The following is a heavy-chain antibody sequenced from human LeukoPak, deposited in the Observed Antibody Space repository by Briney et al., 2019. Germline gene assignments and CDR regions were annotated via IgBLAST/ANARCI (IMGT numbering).Heavy chain of an antibody. CDR1: GYTLTELS. Sequence: ASVTVSCKVSGYTLTELSMHWVRQAPGKGLEWMGGFDPEDGETIYAQKFQGRVTMTEDTSTDTAYMELSSLRSEDTAVYYCATEPTYYYDSSGYQEYFQHWGQGTLVTVSS. V-gene: IGHV1-24*01. CDR2: FDPEDGET. J-gene: IGHJ1*01. D-gene: IGHD3-22*01. CDR3: ATEPTYYYDSSGYQEYFQH.